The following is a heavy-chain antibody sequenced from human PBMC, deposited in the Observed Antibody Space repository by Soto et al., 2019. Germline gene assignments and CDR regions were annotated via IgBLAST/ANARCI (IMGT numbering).Heavy chain of an antibody. V-gene: IGHV1-69*13. CDR3: ARRSSSHQIHYGMDV. CDR1: GGTFSSYA. D-gene: IGHD6-6*01. CDR2: IIPIFGTA. Sequence: SVKVSCKASGGTFSSYAISWVRQAPGQGLEGMGGIIPIFGTANYAQKFQGRVTITADESTSTAYMELSSLRSEDTAVYYCARRSSSHQIHYGMDVWGQGTTVT. J-gene: IGHJ6*02.